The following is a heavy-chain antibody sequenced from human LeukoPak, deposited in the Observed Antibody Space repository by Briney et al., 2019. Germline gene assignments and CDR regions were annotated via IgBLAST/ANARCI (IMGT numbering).Heavy chain of an antibody. D-gene: IGHD1-1*01. V-gene: IGHV4-59*01. CDR2: IFYSGSA. CDR1: GGSISGYY. J-gene: IGHJ4*02. CDR3: ARDKVPGDD. Sequence: PSETLSLTCTVSGGSISGYYWNWIRQPPGKGLEWIGYIFYSGSADYNPALKSRVTISVDTSKNQFSLRLNSVTAADTAVYYCARDKVPGDDWGQGTLVTVSS.